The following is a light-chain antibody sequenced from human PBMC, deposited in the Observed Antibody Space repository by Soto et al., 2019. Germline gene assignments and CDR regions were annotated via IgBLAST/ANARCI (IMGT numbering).Light chain of an antibody. CDR2: GAS. CDR3: KQYGSSPIT. Sequence: VLTKPQDTLYLSPGERATLSCRASQSVSSSYLAWYQQKPGQAPRLLIYGASSRATGIPDRFSGSGSGTDFTLTISRLEAEDFAVYYCKQYGSSPITSGQGARLE. V-gene: IGKV3-20*01. CDR1: QSVSSSY. J-gene: IGKJ5*01.